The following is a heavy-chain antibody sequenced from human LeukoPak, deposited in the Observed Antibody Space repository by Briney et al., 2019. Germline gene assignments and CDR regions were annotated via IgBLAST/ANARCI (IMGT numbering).Heavy chain of an antibody. CDR2: IYYSGST. D-gene: IGHD3-3*01. CDR1: GGSISSYY. CDR3: ARGVSGVAMNFDY. Sequence: SETLSLTCTVSGGSISSYYWSWIRQPPGKGLEWIGYIYYSGSTNYNPSLKSRVTISVDTSKNQFSLKLSSVTAADTAVYYCARGVSGVAMNFDYWGQGTLVTVSS. V-gene: IGHV4-59*01. J-gene: IGHJ4*02.